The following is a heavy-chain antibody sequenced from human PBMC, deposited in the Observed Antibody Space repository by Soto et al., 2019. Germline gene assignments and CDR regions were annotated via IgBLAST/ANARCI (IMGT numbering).Heavy chain of an antibody. CDR3: AKGRHYRGSDCHPWYFDL. Sequence: EVQLLESGGGLVQPGGSLRLSCAASGFTFSSYAMSWVRQAPGQGLEWVSAISGSGGRTYYADSVKGRFTISRDNSKNTLYLQMNSLRAEDTGVYYCAKGRHYRGSDCHPWYFDLWGRGTLVTVSS. V-gene: IGHV3-23*01. CDR2: ISGSGGRT. J-gene: IGHJ2*01. D-gene: IGHD2-21*02. CDR1: GFTFSSYA.